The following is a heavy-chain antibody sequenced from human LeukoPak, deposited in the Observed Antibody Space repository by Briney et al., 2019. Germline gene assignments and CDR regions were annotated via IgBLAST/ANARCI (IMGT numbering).Heavy chain of an antibody. V-gene: IGHV5-10-1*01. CDR2: IDPSDSYT. CDR3: ARTYGSGIGNAFDI. D-gene: IGHD3-10*01. CDR1: GYSFTGYW. Sequence: GESLRISCKGSGYSFTGYWISWVRQMPARGLEWMGRIDPSDSYTNHSPSFQGHVTISADKSISTAYLQWSSLKASDTAMYYCARTYGSGIGNAFDIWGQGTMVTVSS. J-gene: IGHJ3*02.